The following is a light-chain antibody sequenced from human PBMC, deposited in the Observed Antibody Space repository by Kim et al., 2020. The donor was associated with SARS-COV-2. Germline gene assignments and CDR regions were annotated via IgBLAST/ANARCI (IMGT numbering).Light chain of an antibody. Sequence: SAFVGDRVTITCRASQGISNNLNWYQQKPGKAPKLLIYAAYTLQTGVPSRFTGSVSGTDFSLTISSLQPEDFATYYCQQSHSTPYTFGQGTKLEI. CDR3: QQSHSTPYT. V-gene: IGKV1-39*01. J-gene: IGKJ2*01. CDR2: AAY. CDR1: QGISNN.